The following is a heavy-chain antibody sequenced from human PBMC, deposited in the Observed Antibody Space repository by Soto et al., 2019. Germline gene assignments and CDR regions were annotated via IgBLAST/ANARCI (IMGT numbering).Heavy chain of an antibody. V-gene: IGHV3-13*01. CDR3: AREGLVRAYYDFWSGLPAGMDV. CDR1: GFTFSSYD. J-gene: IGHJ6*03. D-gene: IGHD3-3*01. CDR2: IGTAGDT. Sequence: EVQLVESGGGLVQPGGSLRLSCAASGFTFSSYDMHWVRQATGKGLEWVSAIGTAGDTYYPGSVKGRFTISRENAKNSLYLQMNSLRAGDTAVYYCAREGLVRAYYDFWSGLPAGMDVWGKGTTVTVSS.